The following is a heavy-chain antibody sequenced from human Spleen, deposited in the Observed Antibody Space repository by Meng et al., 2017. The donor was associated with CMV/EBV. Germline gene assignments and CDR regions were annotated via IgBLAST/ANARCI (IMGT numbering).Heavy chain of an antibody. Sequence: GESLKISCTASGFTFSTHGMHWVRQAPGKGLEWVAFIRFDGDNEYYADSMRGRFTISRDNSKNTLFLQMNSLRAEDTAVYYCVGGNYLDSFDIWGRGTLVTVSS. CDR2: IRFDGDNE. CDR1: GFTFSTHG. CDR3: VGGNYLDSFDI. V-gene: IGHV3-30*02. D-gene: IGHD1-26*01. J-gene: IGHJ3*02.